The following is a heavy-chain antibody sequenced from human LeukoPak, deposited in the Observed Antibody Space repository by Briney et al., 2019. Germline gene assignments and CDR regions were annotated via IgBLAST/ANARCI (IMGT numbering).Heavy chain of an antibody. Sequence: SETLSLTCAVYGGSFSGYYWSWIRQPPGKGLEWIGEINHSGSTNYNPSLKSRVTISVDTSKSQFSLKLSSVTAADTAVYYCARGYSYGSRDFDYWGQGTLVTVSS. CDR1: GGSFSGYY. J-gene: IGHJ4*02. CDR2: INHSGST. CDR3: ARGYSYGSRDFDY. D-gene: IGHD5-18*01. V-gene: IGHV4-34*01.